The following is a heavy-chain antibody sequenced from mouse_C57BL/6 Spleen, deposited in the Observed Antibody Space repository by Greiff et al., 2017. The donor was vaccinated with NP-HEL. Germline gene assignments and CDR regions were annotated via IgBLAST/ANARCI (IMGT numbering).Heavy chain of an antibody. V-gene: IGHV14-4*01. J-gene: IGHJ2*01. CDR1: GFNIKDDY. CDR3: TTDYGSRNY. CDR2: IDPENGDT. Sequence: EVKLMESGAELVRPGASVKLSCTASGFNIKDDYMHWVKQRPEQGLEWIGWIDPENGDTEYASKFQGKATITADTSSNTAYLQLSSLTSEDTAVYYCTTDYGSRNYWGQGTTLTVSS. D-gene: IGHD1-1*01.